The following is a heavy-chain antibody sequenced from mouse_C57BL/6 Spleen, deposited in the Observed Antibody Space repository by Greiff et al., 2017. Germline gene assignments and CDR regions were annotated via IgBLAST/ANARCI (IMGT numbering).Heavy chain of an antibody. D-gene: IGHD2-4*01. CDR3: AREGVGDYDGWFAY. J-gene: IGHJ3*01. V-gene: IGHV1-64*01. CDR1: GYTFTSYW. CDR2: IHPNSGST. Sequence: QVQLQQPGAELVKPGASVKLSCKASGYTFTSYWLHWVKQRPGQGLEWIGMIHPNSGSTNYNEKFKSKTTLTVDKSSSTAYMQLSSLTSEDSAVYYCAREGVGDYDGWFAYWGQGTLVTVSA.